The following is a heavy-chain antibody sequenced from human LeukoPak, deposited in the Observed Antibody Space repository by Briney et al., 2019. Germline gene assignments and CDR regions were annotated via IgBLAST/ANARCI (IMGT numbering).Heavy chain of an antibody. CDR3: ARRMWFGELYYFDY. CDR2: IYYSGST. D-gene: IGHD3-10*01. J-gene: IGHJ4*02. V-gene: IGHV4-39*01. Sequence: KASETLSLTCTVSGGSISSSSYYWGWIRQPPGKGLGGIGSIYYSGSTYYNPSLKSRVTISVDTSKNQFSLKLSSVTAADTAVYYCARRMWFGELYYFDYWGQGTLVTVSS. CDR1: GGSISSSSYY.